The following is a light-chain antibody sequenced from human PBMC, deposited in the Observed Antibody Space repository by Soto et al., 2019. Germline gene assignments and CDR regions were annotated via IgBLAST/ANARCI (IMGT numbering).Light chain of an antibody. Sequence: DVVMTQSPLSLAVTLGQPASISCRSSQSLLSSDGNTYLNWFQQRPGQSPRRLIYKVSNRDSGVPDRCSGSGSVTDFTLKISRVEAEDVGGDYCMQGSRWPLWTFGQGTKVEIK. CDR1: QSLLSSDGNTY. V-gene: IGKV2-30*01. CDR3: MQGSRWPLWT. J-gene: IGKJ1*01. CDR2: KVS.